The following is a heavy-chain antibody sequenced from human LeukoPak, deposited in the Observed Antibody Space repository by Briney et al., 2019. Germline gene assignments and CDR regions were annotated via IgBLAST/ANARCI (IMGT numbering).Heavy chain of an antibody. Sequence: SVKVSCKASGGTFSSYAISWVRQAPGQGLEWMGGIIPIVGTANYAQKFQGRVTITTDESTSTAYMELSSLRSEDTAVYYCARDSRVTTVVTHYFDYWGQGTLVTVSS. CDR3: ARDSRVTTVVTHYFDY. J-gene: IGHJ4*02. CDR1: GGTFSSYA. D-gene: IGHD4-23*01. V-gene: IGHV1-69*05. CDR2: IIPIVGTA.